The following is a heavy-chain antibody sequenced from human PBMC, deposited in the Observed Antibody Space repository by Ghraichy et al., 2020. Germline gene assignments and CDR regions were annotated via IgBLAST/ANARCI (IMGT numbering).Heavy chain of an antibody. CDR1: SGSFNSYY. J-gene: IGHJ4*02. CDR2: VSHSGGT. Sequence: SDTLSLTCAVYSGSFNSYYWSWIRQPPGKGLEWIGEVSHSGGTSYNPSLESRVTFSVDTSKNHFSLKLNSVTAADTAVYYCVGRDGYWAWGKGNTDWGQGTLVTVSS. D-gene: IGHD5-24*01. CDR3: VGRDGYWAWGKGNTD. V-gene: IGHV4-34*01.